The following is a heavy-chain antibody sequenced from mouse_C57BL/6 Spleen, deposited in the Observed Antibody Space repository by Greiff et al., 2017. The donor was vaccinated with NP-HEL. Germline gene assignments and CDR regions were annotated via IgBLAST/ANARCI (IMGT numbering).Heavy chain of an antibody. CDR2: IDPSDSYT. CDR3: ARAESNYYFDY. V-gene: IGHV1-69*01. D-gene: IGHD2-5*01. CDR1: GYTFTSYW. Sequence: QVQLKQPGAELVMPGASVKLSCKASGYTFTSYWMHWVKQRPGQGLEWIGEIDPSDSYTNYNQKFKGKSTLTVDKSSSTAYMQLSSLTSEDSAVYYCARAESNYYFDYWGQGTTLTVSS. J-gene: IGHJ2*01.